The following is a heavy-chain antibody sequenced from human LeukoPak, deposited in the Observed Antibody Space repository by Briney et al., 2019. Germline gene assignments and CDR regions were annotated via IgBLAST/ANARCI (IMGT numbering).Heavy chain of an antibody. CDR2: ISAYNDNT. V-gene: IGHV1-18*01. Sequence: ASVKVSCKASSYTFISYGISWVRQAPGQGLEWMGWISAYNDNTNYAQKLQGRVTMTTDTSTSTAYMELRSLRSDDTAVYYCARVWGSGWPLYYYYYGMDVWGQGTTVTVSS. J-gene: IGHJ6*02. CDR3: ARVWGSGWPLYYYYYGMDV. D-gene: IGHD6-19*01. CDR1: SYTFISYG.